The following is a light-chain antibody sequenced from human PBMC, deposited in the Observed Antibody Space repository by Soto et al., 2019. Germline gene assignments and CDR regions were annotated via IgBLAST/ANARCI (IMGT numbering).Light chain of an antibody. CDR1: TLAVTSGHY. CDR3: LLAFGGGPV. J-gene: IGLJ3*02. V-gene: IGLV7-46*01. Sequence: QAVVTQEPSLTVSPGGTVTLTCGSSTLAVTSGHYPYWIQQKPGQAPRTLIYDTSIRHSWTPVRFSGSLVGGKAALTLSGAQPEDEAEYYCLLAFGGGPVFGGGTKLTVL. CDR2: DTS.